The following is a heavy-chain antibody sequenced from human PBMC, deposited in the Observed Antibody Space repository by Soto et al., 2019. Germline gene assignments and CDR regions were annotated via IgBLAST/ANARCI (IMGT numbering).Heavy chain of an antibody. D-gene: IGHD6-25*01. CDR3: ARGIERDPRPYYYYGMDV. CDR1: GGPLISYA. Sequence: GXAVSVACKASGGPLISYAVIWVRQAPGQGLEWMGGIIPIFGTANYAQKFQCRVTITADESTSTAYMELSSLRSEDTAVYYCARGIERDPRPYYYYGMDVWGQRTTVTVSS. CDR2: IIPIFGTA. J-gene: IGHJ6*02. V-gene: IGHV1-69*01.